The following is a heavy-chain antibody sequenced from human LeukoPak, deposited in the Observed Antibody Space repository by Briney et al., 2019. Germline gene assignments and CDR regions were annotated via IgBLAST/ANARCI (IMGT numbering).Heavy chain of an antibody. CDR3: AKDLRAVAGRGPFDY. Sequence: PGGSLRLFCAASGFIFSNYAMSWVRQAPGKGPEWVSAVNGSGDTTYYADSVKGRFTISRDNSKNTMYLQMNSLRAEDTAVYYCAKDLRAVAGRGPFDYWGQGTLVTVSS. J-gene: IGHJ4*02. CDR2: VNGSGDTT. CDR1: GFIFSNYA. D-gene: IGHD6-19*01. V-gene: IGHV3-23*01.